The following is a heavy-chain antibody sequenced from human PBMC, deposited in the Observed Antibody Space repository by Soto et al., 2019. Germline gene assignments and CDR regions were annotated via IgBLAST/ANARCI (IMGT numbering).Heavy chain of an antibody. D-gene: IGHD4-17*01. CDR3: ARTSGASFAS. CDR1: GGSISSYY. V-gene: IGHV4-59*01. CDR2: IYYSGST. J-gene: IGHJ4*02. Sequence: QVQLQESGPGLVKPSETLSLTCTVSGGSISSYYWSWIRQPPGKGLEWIGYIYYSGSTNYNTSLKRRVTTSVDTSTNQSSLKLTSVTAADTAVYYCARTSGASFASGGQGTLVTVSS.